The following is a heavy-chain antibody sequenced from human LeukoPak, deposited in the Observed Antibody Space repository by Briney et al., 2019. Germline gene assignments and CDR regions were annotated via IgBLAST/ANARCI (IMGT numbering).Heavy chain of an antibody. J-gene: IGHJ4*02. Sequence: GRSLRLSCAASGFIFSTYATHWVRQAPGKGLEWVAVISYDGSNKYYADSVKGRFTISRDNSKNTLYLQMNSLRPEDTAVYYCARAKLAVVVITESTNYWGQGSLVTVSS. V-gene: IGHV3-30*04. CDR3: ARAKLAVVVITESTNY. D-gene: IGHD3-22*01. CDR1: GFIFSTYA. CDR2: ISYDGSNK.